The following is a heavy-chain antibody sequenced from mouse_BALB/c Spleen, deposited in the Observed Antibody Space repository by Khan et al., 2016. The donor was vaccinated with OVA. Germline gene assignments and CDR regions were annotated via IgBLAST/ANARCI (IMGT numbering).Heavy chain of an antibody. V-gene: IGHV5-12-1*01. D-gene: IGHD1-1*01. Sequence: EVELVESGGGLVKPGGSLKLSCAASGFAFSSYDMSWVRQTPEKRLGWVAYISSGGGTTYYPDTVKGRFTVSRDKAKNTLYLQMSSLKSEDTAMYYCVRLQYYGSNYYFDYWGQGTTLTVSS. CDR3: VRLQYYGSNYYFDY. J-gene: IGHJ2*01. CDR1: GFAFSSYD. CDR2: ISSGGGTT.